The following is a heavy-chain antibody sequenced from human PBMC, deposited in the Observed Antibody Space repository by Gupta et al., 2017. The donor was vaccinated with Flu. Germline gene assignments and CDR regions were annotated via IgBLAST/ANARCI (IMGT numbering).Heavy chain of an antibody. CDR3: ARGVMGYSYGGDFDY. CDR1: GFPFSSYG. V-gene: IGHV3-33*01. CDR2: IWYDGSNK. J-gene: IGHJ4*02. Sequence: QVQLVESGGGVVQPGRSLRLSCAASGFPFSSYGMHWVRQAPGKGLEWVAVIWYDGSNKYYADSVKGRFTISRDNSKNTLYLQMNSLRAEDTAVYYCARGVMGYSYGGDFDYWGQGTLVTVSS. D-gene: IGHD5-18*01.